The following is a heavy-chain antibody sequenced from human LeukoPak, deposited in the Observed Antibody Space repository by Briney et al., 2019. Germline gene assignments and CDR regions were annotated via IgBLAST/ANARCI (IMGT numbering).Heavy chain of an antibody. D-gene: IGHD2-15*01. V-gene: IGHV3-23*01. CDR1: GFTFSNYA. CDR2: ISGSGGST. Sequence: GGSLRLSCAASGFTFSNYAMSWVRQAPGKGLEWVSGISGSGGSTDYADSVKGRFTISRDNSKNTLYLKMNSLRAEDTAVYYCAGYCSGGSCFRAHYYYYYGLDVWGKGTTVTVSS. CDR3: AGYCSGGSCFRAHYYYYYGLDV. J-gene: IGHJ6*04.